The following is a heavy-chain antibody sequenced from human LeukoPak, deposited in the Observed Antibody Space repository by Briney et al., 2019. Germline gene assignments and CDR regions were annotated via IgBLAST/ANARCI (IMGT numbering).Heavy chain of an antibody. J-gene: IGHJ6*03. D-gene: IGHD2-2*01. CDR2: INPNTGGT. CDR3: ARADSVPAGDYHYWYMDV. V-gene: IGHV1-2*02. Sequence: ASVKVSCKASGYTFTGYYMHWVRQDPRQGLQWMGWINPNTGGTDYAQKFQGRVTMTRDTSISTVYMELSSLRSDGTAVYYCARADSVPAGDYHYWYMDVWGKGTTVTVSS. CDR1: GYTFTGYY.